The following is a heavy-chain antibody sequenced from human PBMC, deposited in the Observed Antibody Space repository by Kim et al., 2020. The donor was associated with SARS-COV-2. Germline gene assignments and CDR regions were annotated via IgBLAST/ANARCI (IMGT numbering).Heavy chain of an antibody. CDR2: IGSVPTGI. V-gene: IGHV3-48*02. D-gene: IGHD6-19*01. CDR1: GFPFSSYT. J-gene: IGHJ4*02. CDR3: ARRDGGWFHF. Sequence: GGSLRLSCVASGFPFSSYTFSWVRQAPGKGLEWIADIGSVPTGIHYADSVKGRLTISRDNDKDSIYLQMSNLRDEDTAVYYCARRDGGWFHFWGQGTLVTVSS.